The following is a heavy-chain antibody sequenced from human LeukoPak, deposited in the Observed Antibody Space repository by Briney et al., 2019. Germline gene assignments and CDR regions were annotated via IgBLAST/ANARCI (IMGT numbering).Heavy chain of an antibody. Sequence: ASVKVSCKASGSTFVAYYMHWVRQAPGQGLEWMGWINPNTGDTNYAQKFQGRVTMTRDTSITTAYMEVSRLRSDDTAVYYCARGFDFDYWGQGTLVTVSS. D-gene: IGHD3-10*01. CDR3: ARGFDFDY. V-gene: IGHV1-2*02. CDR1: GSTFVAYY. CDR2: INPNTGDT. J-gene: IGHJ4*02.